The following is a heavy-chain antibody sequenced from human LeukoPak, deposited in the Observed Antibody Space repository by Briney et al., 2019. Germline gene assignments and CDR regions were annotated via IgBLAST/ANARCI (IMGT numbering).Heavy chain of an antibody. CDR2: IYYSGST. J-gene: IGHJ4*02. Sequence: SETLFLTCTVSGGSISNYYWSWIRQPPGKELEWIGYIYYSGSTNYNPSLKSRVTISVDTSKNQFSLKLSSVTAADTAVYYCAGTGYSSFDYWGQGTLVTVSS. D-gene: IGHD2-21*01. V-gene: IGHV4-59*12. CDR1: GGSISNYY. CDR3: AGTGYSSFDY.